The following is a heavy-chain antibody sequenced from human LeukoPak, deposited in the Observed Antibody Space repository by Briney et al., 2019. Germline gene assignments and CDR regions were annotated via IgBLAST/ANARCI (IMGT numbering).Heavy chain of an antibody. D-gene: IGHD2-8*01. V-gene: IGHV4-39*01. Sequence: SETLSLTCTVSGGSISSSSYYWGWLRQPPGKGLEWLGSIYYSGSTYYNPSLKSRVTISVDTSKNQFSLKLSSVTAADTAVYYCARQEDCTNGVCYDYWGQGTLVTVSA. CDR2: IYYSGST. J-gene: IGHJ4*02. CDR1: GGSISSSSYY. CDR3: ARQEDCTNGVCYDY.